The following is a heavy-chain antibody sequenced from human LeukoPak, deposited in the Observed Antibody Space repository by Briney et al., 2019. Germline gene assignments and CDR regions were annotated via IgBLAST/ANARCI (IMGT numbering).Heavy chain of an antibody. CDR3: ARGIGSTTVTTLEYYFDY. V-gene: IGHV1-8*01. J-gene: IGHJ4*02. D-gene: IGHD4-17*01. Sequence: ASVKVSCKASGYTFTSYDINWVRQATGQGLEWMGWMNPNSGNTDYAQKFQGRVTMTRNTSISTAYMELSSLRSEDTAVYYCARGIGSTTVTTLEYYFDYWGQGTLVTVSS. CDR1: GYTFTSYD. CDR2: MNPNSGNT.